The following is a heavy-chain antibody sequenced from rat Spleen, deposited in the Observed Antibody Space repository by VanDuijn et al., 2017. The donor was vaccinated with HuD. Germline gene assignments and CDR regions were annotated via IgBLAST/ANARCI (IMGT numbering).Heavy chain of an antibody. Sequence: EVQLKESGPGLVQPSQTLSLTCTVSGFSLTDYSVHWVRQPPGKGLEWMGVMWSAGNTGYNSALKSRLSISRDTSKSQVFLKMNSLQTEDTATYYCARDRTGPFDYWGQGVKVTVSS. CDR3: ARDRTGPFDY. J-gene: IGHJ2*01. CDR1: GFSLTDYS. V-gene: IGHV2S63*01. D-gene: IGHD4-2*01. CDR2: MWSAGNT.